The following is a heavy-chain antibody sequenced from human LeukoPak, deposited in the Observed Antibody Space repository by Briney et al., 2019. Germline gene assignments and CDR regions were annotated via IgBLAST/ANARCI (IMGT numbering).Heavy chain of an antibody. CDR2: ISGNGGST. CDR1: GFTFSSYA. V-gene: IGHV3-23*01. Sequence: GGSLRLSCAASGFTFSSYAMSWVRQAPGEGLEWVSAISGNGGSTYYADSVKGRFTISRDNSKNTLYLQMISLIAEDTAVYYCAKGGLENYFDYWGQGTLVTVSS. J-gene: IGHJ4*02. CDR3: AKGGLENYFDY. D-gene: IGHD5-24*01.